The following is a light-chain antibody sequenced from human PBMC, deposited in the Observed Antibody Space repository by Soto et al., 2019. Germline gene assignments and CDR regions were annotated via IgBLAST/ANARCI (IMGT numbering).Light chain of an antibody. J-gene: IGLJ1*01. CDR3: CSYAGRYTYV. CDR2: DVS. CDR1: SSDVGGYNY. V-gene: IGLV2-11*01. Sequence: QSVLTQPRSVSGSPGQSVTISCTGASSDVGGYNYVSWYQQHRGKAPKLMIYDVSKRPSGVPDRFSGSKSGNTASLTISGLQTEDEADYYCCSYAGRYTYVFGTGTKGTVL.